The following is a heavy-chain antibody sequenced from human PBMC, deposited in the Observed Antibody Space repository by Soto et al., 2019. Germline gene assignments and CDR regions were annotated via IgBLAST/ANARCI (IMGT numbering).Heavy chain of an antibody. V-gene: IGHV3-30*18. CDR1: GFTFSSYG. CDR3: AKEKSVVVPAAIYYYYGMDV. Sequence: PGGSLRLSCAASGFTFSSYGMHWVRQAPGKGLEWVAVISYDGSNKYYADPVKGRFTISRDNSKNTLYLQMNSLRAEDTAVYHCAKEKSVVVPAAIYYYYGMDVWGQGTTVTVSS. J-gene: IGHJ6*02. D-gene: IGHD2-2*01. CDR2: ISYDGSNK.